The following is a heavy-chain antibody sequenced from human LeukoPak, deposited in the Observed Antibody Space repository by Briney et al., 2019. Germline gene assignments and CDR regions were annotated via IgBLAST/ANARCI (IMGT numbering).Heavy chain of an antibody. CDR1: GFTFSTYW. CDR3: ARDPGSNSHDWYFDL. CDR2: INTEGKTT. V-gene: IGHV3-74*01. Sequence: PGGSLRLSCAASGFTFSTYWMYWVRQAPGKGLLWVSRINTEGKTTHYADSVKGRFVISRDHAKNTLYLQMNSLRTEDTAVYYCARDPGSNSHDWYFDLWGRGTLVTVSS. D-gene: IGHD1-26*01. J-gene: IGHJ2*01.